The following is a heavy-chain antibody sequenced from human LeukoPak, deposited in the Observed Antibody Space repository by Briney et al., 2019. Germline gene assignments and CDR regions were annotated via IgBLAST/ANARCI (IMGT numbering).Heavy chain of an antibody. CDR3: ARGSRISRGFDY. J-gene: IGHJ4*02. V-gene: IGHV4-34*01. Sequence: PSETLSLTCAVYGGSFRGYYWSWIRQPPGKGQEWIGEINHSGSTNYKPSLKRRVTISVDTSKNQFSLKLSSVTAADTAVYYCARGSRISRGFDYWGQGTLVTVSS. CDR2: INHSGST. D-gene: IGHD2/OR15-2a*01. CDR1: GGSFRGYY.